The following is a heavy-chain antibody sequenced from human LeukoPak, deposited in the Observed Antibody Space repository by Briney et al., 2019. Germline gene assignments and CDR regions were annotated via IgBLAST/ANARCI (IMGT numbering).Heavy chain of an antibody. CDR1: GFTFSSYS. D-gene: IGHD4-17*01. CDR3: AREEYGDYGFDY. CDR2: ISSSSSYI. V-gene: IGHV3-21*01. Sequence: PGGPLRLSCAASGFTFSSYSMNWVRQAPGKGLEWVSSISSSSSYIYYADSVKGRFTISRDNAKNSLYLQMNSLRAEDTAVYYCAREEYGDYGFDYWGQGTLVTVSS. J-gene: IGHJ4*02.